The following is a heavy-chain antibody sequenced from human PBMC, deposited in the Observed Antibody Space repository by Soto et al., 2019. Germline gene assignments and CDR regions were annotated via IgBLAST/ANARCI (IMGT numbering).Heavy chain of an antibody. V-gene: IGHV3-7*03. D-gene: IGHD3-16*01. Sequence: EVQLVESGGGLVQPGGSLRLSCAASGFTFSNYWMSWVRQAPGKGLEWVVNIKEDGSEKYYVDSVKGRFTISRDNAKNSLYLQMNSLRAEDTAVYYCVRVGRLGGYWGQGTLVTVSS. J-gene: IGHJ4*02. CDR1: GFTFSNYW. CDR2: IKEDGSEK. CDR3: VRVGRLGGY.